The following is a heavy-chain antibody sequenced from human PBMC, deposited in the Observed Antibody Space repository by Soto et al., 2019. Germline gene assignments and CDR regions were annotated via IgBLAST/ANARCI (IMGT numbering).Heavy chain of an antibody. V-gene: IGHV4-59*08. CDR1: GGSISSYY. Sequence: SETLSLTCTVSGGSISSYYWSWIRQPPGKGLEWIGYIYYSGSTNYNPSLKSRVTISVDTSKNQFSLKLSSVTAADTAVYYCARLVRWLPSVVFDYWGQGTLVTVS. J-gene: IGHJ4*02. CDR2: IYYSGST. CDR3: ARLVRWLPSVVFDY. D-gene: IGHD5-12*01.